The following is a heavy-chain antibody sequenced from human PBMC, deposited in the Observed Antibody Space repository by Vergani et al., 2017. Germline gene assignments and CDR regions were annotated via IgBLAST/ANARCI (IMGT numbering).Heavy chain of an antibody. D-gene: IGHD4-17*01. CDR1: GFTFSRYG. V-gene: IGHV3-33*01. J-gene: IGHJ4*02. CDR3: ASTVTALDY. CDR2: IWYDRSNT. Sequence: QVQLVESGGGVVQPGRSLRLSCAASGFTFSRYGMHWVRQAPGKGLEWVAVIWYDRSNTYYADSVKGRFTISRDNSKNTLYLQMNSLRAADTAVYYCASTVTALDYWGQGTLVTVSS.